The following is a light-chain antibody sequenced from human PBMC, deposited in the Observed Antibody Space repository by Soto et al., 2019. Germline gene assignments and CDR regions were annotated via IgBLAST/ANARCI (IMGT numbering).Light chain of an antibody. V-gene: IGKV3-11*01. J-gene: IGKJ5*01. CDR2: DAS. Sequence: EIVLTQSPATLSLSPGERATLSCRASQSISSHLAWYQHKPGQAPRLLIYDASNGATGSPARFSGSGSGTDYTLTISSLEPEDVAVYYCQQRYSWSITFGQGTRLEIK. CDR1: QSISSH. CDR3: QQRYSWSIT.